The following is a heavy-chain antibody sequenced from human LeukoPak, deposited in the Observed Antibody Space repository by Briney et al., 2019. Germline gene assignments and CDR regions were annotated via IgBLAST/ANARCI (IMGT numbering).Heavy chain of an antibody. CDR3: HSIAAAGTGN. Sequence: PGGSLRLSCVVSGFTFSSYWMHWVRQAPGKGLVWVSRINSDGSTTTYADSVKGRFTISRDNAKNTLYLQMNSLRAEDTVVYYCHSIAAAGTGNWGQGILVTVSS. V-gene: IGHV3-74*01. CDR2: INSDGSTT. D-gene: IGHD6-13*01. CDR1: GFTFSSYW. J-gene: IGHJ4*02.